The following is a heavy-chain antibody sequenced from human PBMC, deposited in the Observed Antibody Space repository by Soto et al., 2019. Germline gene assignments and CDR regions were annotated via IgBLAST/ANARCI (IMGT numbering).Heavy chain of an antibody. J-gene: IGHJ4*02. CDR1: GFTFSSYG. CDR3: AKSSIVVVVAAMVDY. V-gene: IGHV3-30*18. Sequence: GGSLRLSCAAPGFTFSSYGMHWVRQAPGKGLEWVAVISYDGSNKYYADSVKGRFTISRDNSKNTLYLQMNSLRAEDTAVYYCAKSSIVVVVAAMVDYWGQGTLVTVSS. CDR2: ISYDGSNK. D-gene: IGHD2-15*01.